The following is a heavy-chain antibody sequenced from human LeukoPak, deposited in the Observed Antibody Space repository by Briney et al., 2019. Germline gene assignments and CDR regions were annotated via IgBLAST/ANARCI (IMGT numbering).Heavy chain of an antibody. V-gene: IGHV1-46*01. J-gene: IGHJ4*02. CDR3: ARVSYYDSSGYYLAY. D-gene: IGHD3-22*01. CDR2: INPTGGST. Sequence: ASVKVSCKASGYTFTGYYMHWVRQAPGQGLEWMGLINPTGGSTSYAQKFQGRVTMTRDTSTSTVYMELSSLRSEDTALYYCARVSYYDSSGYYLAYWGQGTLVTGSS. CDR1: GYTFTGYY.